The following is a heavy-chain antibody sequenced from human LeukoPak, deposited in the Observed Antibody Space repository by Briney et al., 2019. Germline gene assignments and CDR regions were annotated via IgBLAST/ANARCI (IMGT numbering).Heavy chain of an antibody. Sequence: AGGSLRLSCAASGFTFSDYYMSWIRQAPGKGLEWVSYISSSGSTIYCADSVKGRFTISRDNAKNSLYLQMNSLRAEDTAVYYCASGGCSSTSCYTYNWFDPWGQGTLVTVSS. V-gene: IGHV3-11*01. CDR3: ASGGCSSTSCYTYNWFDP. CDR1: GFTFSDYY. CDR2: ISSSGSTI. J-gene: IGHJ5*02. D-gene: IGHD2-2*02.